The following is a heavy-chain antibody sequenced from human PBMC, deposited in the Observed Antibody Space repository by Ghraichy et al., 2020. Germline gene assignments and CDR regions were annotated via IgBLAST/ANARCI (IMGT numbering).Heavy chain of an antibody. J-gene: IGHJ4*02. CDR2: IYPGDSDT. CDR3: ARRWDYDEKGVYGFDY. V-gene: IGHV5-51*01. Sequence: GESLNISCKGSGYSFTSYWIGWVRQMPGKGLEWMGIIYPGDSDTRYSPSFQGQVTISADKSVSTAYLQWSSLKASDSAMYYCARRWDYDEKGVYGFDYWGQGTLVTVSS. D-gene: IGHD2-8*01. CDR1: GYSFTSYW.